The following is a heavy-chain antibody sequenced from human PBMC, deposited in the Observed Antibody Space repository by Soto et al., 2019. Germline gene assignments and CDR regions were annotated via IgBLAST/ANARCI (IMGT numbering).Heavy chain of an antibody. D-gene: IGHD6-13*01. J-gene: IGHJ6*02. CDR3: AREFRYSNDYYGMDV. CDR2: IIPVFRTT. V-gene: IGHV1-69*13. Sequence: SVKVSCKASGGNFSRYAISWLRQAPGQGLEWMGGIIPVFRTTNYEQKLQGRVTITADGSTSTAYMELSSLTSADTAVYYCAREFRYSNDYYGMDVWGQGTTVTVSS. CDR1: GGNFSRYA.